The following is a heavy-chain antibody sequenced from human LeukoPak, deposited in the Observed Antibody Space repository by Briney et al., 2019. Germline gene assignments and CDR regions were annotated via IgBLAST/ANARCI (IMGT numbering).Heavy chain of an antibody. Sequence: ASVKVPCKASGYTFTGYYMHWVRQAPGQGLEWMGWINPNNGGTDYAQRFQGRVTMTRDTSISTAYMELSSLRSDDTAVYFCTRGEGKRYFDWFFSWGQGTLVTVSS. V-gene: IGHV1-2*02. D-gene: IGHD3-9*01. J-gene: IGHJ5*01. CDR2: INPNNGGT. CDR3: TRGEGKRYFDWFFS. CDR1: GYTFTGYY.